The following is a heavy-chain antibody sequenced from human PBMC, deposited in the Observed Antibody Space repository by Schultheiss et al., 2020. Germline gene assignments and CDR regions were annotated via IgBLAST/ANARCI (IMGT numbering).Heavy chain of an antibody. CDR2: IIPIFGTA. V-gene: IGHV1-69*13. Sequence: SVTVSCKASGYTFTGYYMHWVRQAPGQGLEWMGGIIPIFGTANYAQKFQGRVTITADESTSTAYMELSSLRSDDTAVYYCARGGPLGELERPLGYWGQGTLVTVSS. D-gene: IGHD1-1*01. CDR1: GYTFTGYY. CDR3: ARGGPLGELERPLGY. J-gene: IGHJ4*02.